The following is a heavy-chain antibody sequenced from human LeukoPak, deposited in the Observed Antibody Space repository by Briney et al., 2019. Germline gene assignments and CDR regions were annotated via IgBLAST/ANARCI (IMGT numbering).Heavy chain of an antibody. CDR1: GYTFTSYY. D-gene: IGHD3-22*01. V-gene: IGHV1-46*01. CDR3: ARALYDDSSGYRSVPIDY. Sequence: GASVKVSCKASGYTFTSYYMHWVRQAPGQGLEWMGIINPSGGSASYAQKFQGRVTMTRDTSTSTVYMELSSLRSEDTAVYYCARALYDDSSGYRSVPIDYWGQGTLVTVSS. J-gene: IGHJ4*02. CDR2: INPSGGSA.